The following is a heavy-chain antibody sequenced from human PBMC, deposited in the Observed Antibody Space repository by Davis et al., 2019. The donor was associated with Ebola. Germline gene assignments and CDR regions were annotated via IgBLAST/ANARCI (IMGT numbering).Heavy chain of an antibody. D-gene: IGHD2-21*02. V-gene: IGHV4-59*01. CDR3: ARDRLPFYGSFDY. CDR2: IYYSGST. Sequence: PSETLSLTCTVSGGSTSSYYWSWIRQPPGKGLEWIGYIYYSGSTNYNPSLKSRVTISVDTSKNQFSLKLSSVTAADTAVYYCARDRLPFYGSFDYWCQGTLVTVSS. CDR1: GGSTSSYY. J-gene: IGHJ4*02.